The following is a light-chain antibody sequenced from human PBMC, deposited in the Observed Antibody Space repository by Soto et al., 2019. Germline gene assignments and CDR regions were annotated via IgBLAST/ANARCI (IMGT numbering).Light chain of an antibody. Sequence: EVVLTQSPATLSLSPGERATLSCRASQSVSTYLAWYQQKPGQPPSLLIYGASNRATGTPSSFSGSGSVTDFTLTISSLEPEDFAVYYCQQCCNSPPFTFGPGTKVEIK. J-gene: IGKJ3*01. V-gene: IGKV3-11*01. CDR3: QQCCNSPPFT. CDR2: GAS. CDR1: QSVSTY.